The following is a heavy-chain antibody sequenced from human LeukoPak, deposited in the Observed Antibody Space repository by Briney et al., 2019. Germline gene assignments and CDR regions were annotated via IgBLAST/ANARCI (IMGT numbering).Heavy chain of an antibody. V-gene: IGHV4-4*09. D-gene: IGHD2-2*01. Sequence: SETLSLACTVSGGSISSYYWSWIRQPPGKGLEWIGCTYTSGRTNYNPSLKSRVTISVDTSKNQFSLKLSSVTTADTAVYYCARLLPDQHTYYNYYYMDVWGKGTTVTVSS. CDR1: GGSISSYY. J-gene: IGHJ6*03. CDR3: ARLLPDQHTYYNYYYMDV. CDR2: TYTSGRT.